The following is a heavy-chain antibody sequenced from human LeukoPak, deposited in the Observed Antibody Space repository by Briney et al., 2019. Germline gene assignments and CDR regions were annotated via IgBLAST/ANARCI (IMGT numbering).Heavy chain of an antibody. D-gene: IGHD6-19*01. V-gene: IGHV3-30*03. J-gene: IGHJ4*02. Sequence: PGRSLRLSCAASGFTFSSYAMHWVRQAPGKGLEWVALISYDGSNKYYADSVKGRLTISRDNSKNTLYLQMNSLRAEDTAVYYCARYRLVWLPAPVFDYWGPGTQVTVSS. CDR2: ISYDGSNK. CDR1: GFTFSSYA. CDR3: ARYRLVWLPAPVFDY.